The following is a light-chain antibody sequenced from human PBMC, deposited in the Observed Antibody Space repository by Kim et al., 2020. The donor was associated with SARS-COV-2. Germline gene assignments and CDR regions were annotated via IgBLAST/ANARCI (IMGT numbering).Light chain of an antibody. Sequence: AAVGDRVTITCRASQAIGGWLAWYQQKPGRAPKLLINAASSLQSGVPSRFSGSGSGTNFTLTVTSLQPEDFATYYCQKTNSFPLTFGGGTKLEI. V-gene: IGKV1D-12*01. CDR3: QKTNSFPLT. CDR1: QAIGGW. J-gene: IGKJ4*01. CDR2: AAS.